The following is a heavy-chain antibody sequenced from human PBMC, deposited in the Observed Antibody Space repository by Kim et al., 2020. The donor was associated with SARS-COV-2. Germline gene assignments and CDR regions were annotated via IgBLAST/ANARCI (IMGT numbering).Heavy chain of an antibody. J-gene: IGHJ4*02. CDR3: ARDPNSWAFDY. V-gene: IGHV3-7*01. CDR2: K. D-gene: IGHD6-13*01. Sequence: KSSADSVKGRFTISRDNAKTSLYLQMNSLRAEDTAVYYCARDPNSWAFDYWGQGTLVIVSS.